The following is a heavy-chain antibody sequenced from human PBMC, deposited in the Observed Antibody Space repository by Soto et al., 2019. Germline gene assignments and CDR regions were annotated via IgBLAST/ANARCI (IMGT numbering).Heavy chain of an antibody. V-gene: IGHV4-38-2*02. CDR3: ARESYSGYHSYDY. CDR1: GYSISSGCF. Sequence: SETLSRTCAVSGYSISSGCFCGWIRQPPWQWLEWIANMHHDGNTPYNPSLKSRVTMPVDTSKTQFSLKLNSVTAADTAVYYCARESYSGYHSYDYWGQGILVTVSS. J-gene: IGHJ4*02. D-gene: IGHD5-12*01. CDR2: MHHDGNT.